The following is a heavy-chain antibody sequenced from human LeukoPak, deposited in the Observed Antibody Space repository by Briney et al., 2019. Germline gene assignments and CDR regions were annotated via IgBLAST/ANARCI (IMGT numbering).Heavy chain of an antibody. CDR3: AKVDDGPYQLLSFDY. CDR2: IRSKAYGGTT. Sequence: GGSLRLSCTASGFTFGDYAMSWFRQAPGKGLEWVGFIRSKAYGGTTEYAASVKGRFTISRDDSKSIAYLQMNSLRAEDTAVYYCAKVDDGPYQLLSFDYWGQGTLVTVSS. D-gene: IGHD2-2*01. J-gene: IGHJ4*02. CDR1: GFTFGDYA. V-gene: IGHV3-49*03.